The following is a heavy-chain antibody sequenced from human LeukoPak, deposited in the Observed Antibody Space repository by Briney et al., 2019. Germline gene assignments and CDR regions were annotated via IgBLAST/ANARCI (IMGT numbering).Heavy chain of an antibody. J-gene: IGHJ5*02. V-gene: IGHV3-74*01. CDR2: IASDGSST. CDR1: GFTFSSYW. Sequence: QTGGSLRLSCAASGFTFSSYWMNWVRQAPGKGLVWVSRIASDGSSTTYADSVKGRFSISRDNAKNTLYLQMNSLRVEDTAVYYCARDYDFWSGYQTNWFDPWGQGTLVTVSS. D-gene: IGHD3-3*01. CDR3: ARDYDFWSGYQTNWFDP.